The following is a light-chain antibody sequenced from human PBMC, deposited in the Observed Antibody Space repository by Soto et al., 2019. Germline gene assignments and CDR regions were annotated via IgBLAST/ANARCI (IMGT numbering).Light chain of an antibody. Sequence: EIVLTQSPGTLSLSPGERATLSCRASQSVSNNYLAWYQQKPGQAPRLLIYAASNRATGIPDRFSGSGSGTDFTLTISSLQSEDFAVYYCQQYNNWPWTFGQGTKVDNK. V-gene: IGKV3D-15*01. CDR2: AAS. CDR1: QSVSNN. J-gene: IGKJ1*01. CDR3: QQYNNWPWT.